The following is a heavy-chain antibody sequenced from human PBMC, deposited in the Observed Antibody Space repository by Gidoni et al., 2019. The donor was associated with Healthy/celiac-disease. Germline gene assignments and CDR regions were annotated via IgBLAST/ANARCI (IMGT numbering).Heavy chain of an antibody. J-gene: IGHJ3*02. D-gene: IGHD1-1*01. CDR3: ARHPPGTTGTTSPNDAFDI. V-gene: IGHV5-51*01. CDR2: IYPGDSDT. Sequence: EVQLVQSGAEVKKPGESLKIACKGSGYRFTSYWIGWVRQMPGKGLEWMGIIYPGDSDTRYSPSFQGQVTISADKSISTAYLQWSSLKASDTAMYYCARHPPGTTGTTSPNDAFDIWGQGTMVTVSS. CDR1: GYRFTSYW.